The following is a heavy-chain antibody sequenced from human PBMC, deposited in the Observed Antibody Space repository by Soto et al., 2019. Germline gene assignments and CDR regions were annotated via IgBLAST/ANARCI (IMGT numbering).Heavy chain of an antibody. J-gene: IGHJ6*02. CDR3: ARGYDFWSGYYKGPSGYYGMDV. CDR1: GDSVSSNSAA. Sequence: PSQTLSLTCAISGDSVSSNSAAWNLIRQSPSRGLEWLGRTYYRSKWYNDYAVSVKSRITINPDTSKNQFSLQLNSVTPEDTAVYYCARGYDFWSGYYKGPSGYYGMDVWGQGTTVTVSS. V-gene: IGHV6-1*01. D-gene: IGHD3-3*01. CDR2: TYYRSKWYN.